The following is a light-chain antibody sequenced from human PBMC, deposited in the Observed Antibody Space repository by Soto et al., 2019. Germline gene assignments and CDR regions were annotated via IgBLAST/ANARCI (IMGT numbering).Light chain of an antibody. CDR1: QSVSNNY. Sequence: EIVLTQSPGTLSLSPGERATLSCRASQSVSNNYLAWYQQKPGQAPRLLIYGASSRATGIPDRFSGSGSGTDFTLTISRLEPEDFAVYYCQQYHNSPLTFGQGTKVDIK. J-gene: IGKJ1*01. CDR3: QQYHNSPLT. V-gene: IGKV3-20*01. CDR2: GAS.